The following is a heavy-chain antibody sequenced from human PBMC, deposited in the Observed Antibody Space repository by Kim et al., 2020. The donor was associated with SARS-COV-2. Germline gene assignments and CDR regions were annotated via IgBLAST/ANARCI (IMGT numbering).Heavy chain of an antibody. V-gene: IGHV3-48*03. J-gene: IGHJ4*01. CDR1: GFTFSSYE. D-gene: IGHD1-26*01. Sequence: GGSLRLSCAASGFTFSSYEMNWVRQAPGKGLEWVSYISRSGYTIHYAYSVKGRFTISRDNAKNSLYPQMHSLRAEDTAVYYCARVIEWRILGSTPDYWG. CDR3: ARVIEWRILGSTPDY. CDR2: ISRSGYTI.